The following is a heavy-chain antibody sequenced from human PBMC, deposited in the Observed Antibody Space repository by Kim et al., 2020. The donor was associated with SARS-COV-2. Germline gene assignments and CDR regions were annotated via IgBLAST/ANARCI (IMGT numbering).Heavy chain of an antibody. V-gene: IGHV4-34*01. Sequence: SETLSLTCAVYGGSFSGYYWSWIRQPPGKGLEWIGEINHSGSTNYNPSLKSRVTISVDTSKNQFSLKLSSVTAADTAVYYCARGVPRGPSINIAVAGTGRWFDPWGQGTLVTVSS. J-gene: IGHJ5*02. D-gene: IGHD6-19*01. CDR2: INHSGST. CDR1: GGSFSGYY. CDR3: ARGVPRGPSINIAVAGTGRWFDP.